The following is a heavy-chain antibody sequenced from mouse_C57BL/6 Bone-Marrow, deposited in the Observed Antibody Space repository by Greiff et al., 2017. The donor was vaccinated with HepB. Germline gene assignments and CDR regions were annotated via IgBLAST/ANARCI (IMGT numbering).Heavy chain of an antibody. D-gene: IGHD1-1*01. CDR2: IYPSDSET. CDR3: ARGVTVVAHFDY. V-gene: IGHV1-61*01. CDR1: GYTFTSYW. J-gene: IGHJ2*01. Sequence: QVQLQQPGAELVRPGSSVKLSCKASGYTFTSYWMDWVKQRPGKGLEWIGNIYPSDSETHYNQKFKDKATLTVDKSSSTAYMQLSSLTSEDSAVYYCARGVTVVAHFDYWGQGTTLTVSS.